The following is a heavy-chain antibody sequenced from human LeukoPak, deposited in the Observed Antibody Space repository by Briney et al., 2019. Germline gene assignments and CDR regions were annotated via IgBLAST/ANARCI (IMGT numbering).Heavy chain of an antibody. Sequence: GGSLRLSCAASGFTFSSYSMNWVRQAPGKGLEWVSSISSSSSYIYYADSVKGRFTIYRDNAKNSLYLQMNSLRAEDTAVYYCARDITGTFSYYMDVWGKGTTVTVSS. D-gene: IGHD1-20*01. J-gene: IGHJ6*03. CDR1: GFTFSSYS. CDR3: ARDITGTFSYYMDV. V-gene: IGHV3-21*01. CDR2: ISSSSSYI.